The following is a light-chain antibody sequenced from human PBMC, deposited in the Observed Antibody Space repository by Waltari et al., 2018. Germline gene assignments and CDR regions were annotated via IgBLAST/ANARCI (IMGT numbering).Light chain of an antibody. V-gene: IGLV2-23*02. Sequence: QSALTQPASVSGSPGQSIPISCIGTSHDVGRYDLVSWYQHHPGKAPKVLIYEVVKRPSGVSSRFSASKSGNTASLTISGLQADDEADYHCCSYAGTTTYVFGGGTKVTVL. CDR2: EVV. CDR3: CSYAGTTTYV. CDR1: SHDVGRYDL. J-gene: IGLJ1*01.